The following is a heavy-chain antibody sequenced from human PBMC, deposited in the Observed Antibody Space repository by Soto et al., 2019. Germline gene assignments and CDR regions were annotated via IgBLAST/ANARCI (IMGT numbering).Heavy chain of an antibody. V-gene: IGHV4-31*03. CDR1: GGSISSGGYY. J-gene: IGHJ5*02. Sequence: SETLSLTCTVPGGSISSGGYYWSWIRQHPGKGLEWIGYIYYSGSTYYNPSLKSRVTISVDTSKNQFSLKLSSVTAADTAVYYCARGRVGYCSSTSCYPPWFDPWGQGTLVTVS. CDR2: IYYSGST. D-gene: IGHD2-2*01. CDR3: ARGRVGYCSSTSCYPPWFDP.